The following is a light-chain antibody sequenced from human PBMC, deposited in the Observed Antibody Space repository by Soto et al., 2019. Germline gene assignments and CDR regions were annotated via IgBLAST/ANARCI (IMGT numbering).Light chain of an antibody. CDR1: SSDVGGYNA. CDR2: EVT. Sequence: QSALAQPASVSGSPGQTITISCTGTSSDVGGYNAVSWYQHHPGKAPKLIIYEVTHRPAGVSGRFSASKSGNTASLTISGLQAEDEADYYCNSFRDNRLYVFGTGTKLTVL. V-gene: IGLV2-14*01. J-gene: IGLJ1*01. CDR3: NSFRDNRLYV.